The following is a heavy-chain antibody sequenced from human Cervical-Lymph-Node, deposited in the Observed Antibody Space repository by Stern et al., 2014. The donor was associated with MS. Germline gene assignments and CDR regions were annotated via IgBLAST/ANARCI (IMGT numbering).Heavy chain of an antibody. Sequence: EVQLVESGGGLVKPGGSLRLSCAASGFTFSSYSMNWVRPAPGKGLEWVASISSSSSYIYYADSVKGRFTISRDNAKNSLYLQMNSLRAEDTAVYYCARDQGDYYYYGMDVWGQGTTVTVSS. V-gene: IGHV3-21*01. CDR1: GFTFSSYS. J-gene: IGHJ6*02. CDR3: ARDQGDYYYYGMDV. CDR2: ISSSSSYI.